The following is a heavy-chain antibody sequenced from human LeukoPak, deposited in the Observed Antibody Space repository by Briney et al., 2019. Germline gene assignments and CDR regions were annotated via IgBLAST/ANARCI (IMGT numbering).Heavy chain of an antibody. J-gene: IGHJ4*02. D-gene: IGHD3-3*01. V-gene: IGHV3-33*01. CDR2: IWYDGSNK. CDR3: ARDPLEWLFDY. CDR1: GFTFSSYG. Sequence: GRSLRLSCAASGFTFSSYGMHWVRQAPGKGLEWVAVIWYDGSNKYYADSVKGRFTISRDNSKNTLYLQMNSLRAEDTAVYYCARDPLEWLFDYWGQGTLVTVSS.